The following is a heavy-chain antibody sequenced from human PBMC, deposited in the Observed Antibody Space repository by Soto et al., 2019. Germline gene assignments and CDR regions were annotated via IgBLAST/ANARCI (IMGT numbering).Heavy chain of an antibody. CDR1: GDSITSTDYY. D-gene: IGHD7-27*01. J-gene: IGHJ5*01. CDR2: IYYSGST. CDR3: ARGRYCLTGRCFPNWFDS. Sequence: PSETLSLTCTATGDSITSTDYYWGWIRQPPGKGLEWVASIYYSGSTYHNPSLKSRVTISVDTSKNQFSLKVTSVTAADTAVYFCARGRYCLTGRCFPNWFDSWGQGALVTVSS. V-gene: IGHV4-39*01.